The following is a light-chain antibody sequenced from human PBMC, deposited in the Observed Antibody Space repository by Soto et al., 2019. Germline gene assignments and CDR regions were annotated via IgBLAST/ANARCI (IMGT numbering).Light chain of an antibody. V-gene: IGKV1-5*01. J-gene: IGKJ1*01. Sequence: DVQMTQSPSTLSASVGDGVTITCRASQTVSMWLAWFQQKPGRAPKLLIYDASTLETGVPSRFSGAGYGTEFTLTISSLQPDDFATYFCQQYNTYSWTFGQGTKVEIK. CDR1: QTVSMW. CDR3: QQYNTYSWT. CDR2: DAS.